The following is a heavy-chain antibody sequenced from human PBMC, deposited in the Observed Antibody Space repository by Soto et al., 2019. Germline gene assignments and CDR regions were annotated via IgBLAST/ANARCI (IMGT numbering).Heavy chain of an antibody. V-gene: IGHV4-59*01. CDR1: GGSISSYY. D-gene: IGHD1-26*01. Sequence: QVQLQESGPGLVKPSETLSLTCTVSGGSISSYYWSWIRQPPGKGLEWIGYIYYSGRTNYNPSLKSRVTISVDTSKNQFSLKLSSVTAADTAVYYCARELVGATDYWGQGTLVTVSS. J-gene: IGHJ4*02. CDR2: IYYSGRT. CDR3: ARELVGATDY.